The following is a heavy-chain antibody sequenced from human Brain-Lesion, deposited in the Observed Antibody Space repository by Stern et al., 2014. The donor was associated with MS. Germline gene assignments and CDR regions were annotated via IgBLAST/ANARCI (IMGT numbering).Heavy chain of an antibody. CDR1: GGTFGTYP. CDR2: IIPIFGSP. CDR3: AKDGPALVTNWFDP. D-gene: IGHD5-18*01. J-gene: IGHJ5*02. Sequence: QMQLVQSGPEVKKPGSSVQVSCKASGGTFGTYPITWLRQPPGQGLEWMGRIIPIFGSPNYAQKFQGRVTITADRSTTTVYMKLSSLKSDDAAVYYCAKDGPALVTNWFDPWGRGTLVTVSS. V-gene: IGHV1-69*06.